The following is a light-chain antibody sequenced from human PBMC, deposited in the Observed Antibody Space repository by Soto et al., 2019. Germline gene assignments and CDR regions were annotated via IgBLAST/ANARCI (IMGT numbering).Light chain of an antibody. CDR1: QGVSDW. Sequence: DIQMNQSPSALSASVSDSVTINCRASQGVSDWVAWYQQKPGEAPKLLIYGSSSLLSGVPSRFSGTRSGTDFTLTISSLQPEDFTTYYCQQANSYPWTVGQGTKVDIK. V-gene: IGKV1-12*01. CDR3: QQANSYPWT. J-gene: IGKJ1*01. CDR2: GSS.